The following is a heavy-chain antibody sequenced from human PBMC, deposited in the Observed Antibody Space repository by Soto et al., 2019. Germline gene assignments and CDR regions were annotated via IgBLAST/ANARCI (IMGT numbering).Heavy chain of an antibody. D-gene: IGHD3-22*01. CDR1: GGSISSYY. CDR3: ARHEHYYDSSGTFDY. CDR2: IYYSGST. J-gene: IGHJ4*02. V-gene: IGHV4-59*08. Sequence: QVQLQESGPGLVKPSETLSLTCTVSGGSISSYYWSWIRQPPGKGLEWIGYIYYSGSTNYNPSLKGRVTISVDTSKNQFALKQSSVTAADTAVYYCARHEHYYDSSGTFDYWGQGTLVTVSS.